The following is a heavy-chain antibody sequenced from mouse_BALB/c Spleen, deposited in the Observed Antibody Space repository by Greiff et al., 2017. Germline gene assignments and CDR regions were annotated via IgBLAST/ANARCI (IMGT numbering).Heavy chain of an antibody. V-gene: IGHV14-3*02. CDR2: IDPANGNT. CDR3: ASSYNYFDY. J-gene: IGHJ2*01. CDR1: GFNIKDTY. D-gene: IGHD1-1*01. Sequence: EVKLVESGAELVKPGASVKLSCTASGFNIKDTYMHWVKQRPEQGLEWIGRIDPANGNTKYDPKFQGKATITADTSSNTAYLQLSSLTSEDTAVYYCASSYNYFDYWGQGTTLTVSS.